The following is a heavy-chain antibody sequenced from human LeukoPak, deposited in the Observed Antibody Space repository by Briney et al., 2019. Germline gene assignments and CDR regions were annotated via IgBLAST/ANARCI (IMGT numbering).Heavy chain of an antibody. CDR2: IYRGRNT. D-gene: IGHD1-26*01. V-gene: IGHV3-53*01. Sequence: GGSLRLSCVVSGFTVSSNHMSWVRQAPGKGLEWVSVIYRGRNTYYADSVKGRFIISRDISKNTVYLQMSSLRAEDTAVYYCARGGELPSAFDYWGQGTLVTVSS. CDR1: GFTVSSNH. J-gene: IGHJ4*02. CDR3: ARGGELPSAFDY.